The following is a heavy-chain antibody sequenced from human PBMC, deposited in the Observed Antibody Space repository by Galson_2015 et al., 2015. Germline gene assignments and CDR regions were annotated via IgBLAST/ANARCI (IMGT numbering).Heavy chain of an antibody. D-gene: IGHD3-16*01. CDR1: GGTFSSYT. CDR2: IIPILGIA. V-gene: IGHV1-69*02. Sequence: SVKVSCKASGGTFSSYTISWVRQAPGQGLEWMGRIIPILGIANYAQKFQGRVTITADKSTSTAYMELSSLRSEDTAVYYCAGAEGLSPRSENWFDPWGQGTLVTVSS. CDR3: AGAEGLSPRSENWFDP. J-gene: IGHJ5*02.